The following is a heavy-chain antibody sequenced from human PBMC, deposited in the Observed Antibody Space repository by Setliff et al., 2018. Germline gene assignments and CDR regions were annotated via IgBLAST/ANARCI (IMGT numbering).Heavy chain of an antibody. CDR1: GYTFTSYG. J-gene: IGHJ6*02. D-gene: IGHD6-13*01. CDR3: ARLGSSSWLHPDVYYYYGMDV. CDR2: ISAYNGNT. V-gene: IGHV1-18*01. Sequence: ASVKVSCKASGYTFTSYGISWVRQAPGQGLEWMGWISAYNGNTNYAQKLQGRVTMTTDTSTSTAYMELRSLRSDDTAVYYCARLGSSSWLHPDVYYYYGMDVWGQGTTVTVSS.